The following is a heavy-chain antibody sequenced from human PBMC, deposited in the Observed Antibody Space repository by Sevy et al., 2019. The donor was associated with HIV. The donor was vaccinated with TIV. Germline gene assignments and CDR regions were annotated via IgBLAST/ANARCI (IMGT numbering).Heavy chain of an antibody. J-gene: IGHJ4*02. V-gene: IGHV6-1*01. D-gene: IGHD1-20*01. Sequence: SQTLSLTCAISGDTVSSDSAAWNWIRQSPARGLEWLGRTYYRSTWQKDYGTSLNSRMTINPDTSKNQFSLQLKSVTPEDTAIYYCARDHNFVLDFWGQGILVTVSS. CDR2: TYYRSTWQK. CDR3: ARDHNFVLDF. CDR1: GDTVSSDSAA.